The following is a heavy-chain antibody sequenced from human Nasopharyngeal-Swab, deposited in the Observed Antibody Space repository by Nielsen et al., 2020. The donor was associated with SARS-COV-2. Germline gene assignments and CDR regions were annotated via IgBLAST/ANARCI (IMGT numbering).Heavy chain of an antibody. CDR3: ARSLVVVPAADNIAWFDP. Sequence: ASVKVSCNASGGTFSSYAISWVRQAPGQGLEWMGWISAYNGNTNYAQKLQGRVTMTTDTSTSTAYMELRSLRSDDTAVYYCARSLVVVPAADNIAWFDPWGQGTLVTVSS. CDR1: GGTFSSYA. D-gene: IGHD2-2*01. J-gene: IGHJ5*02. V-gene: IGHV1-18*01. CDR2: ISAYNGNT.